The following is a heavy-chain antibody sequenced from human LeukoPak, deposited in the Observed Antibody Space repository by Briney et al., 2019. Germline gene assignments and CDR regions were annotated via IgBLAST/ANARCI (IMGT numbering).Heavy chain of an antibody. CDR3: AKTSGSGYLFDY. CDR1: GFTFSSYG. V-gene: IGHV3-30*18. CDR2: ISYDGSNK. Sequence: GGSLRLSCAASGFTFSSYGMHWVRQAPGKGLEWVAVISYDGSNKYYADSVKGRFTISRDNSKNTLYLQMNSLRAEDTAAYYCAKTSGSGYLFDYWGQGTLVTVSS. J-gene: IGHJ4*02. D-gene: IGHD3-22*01.